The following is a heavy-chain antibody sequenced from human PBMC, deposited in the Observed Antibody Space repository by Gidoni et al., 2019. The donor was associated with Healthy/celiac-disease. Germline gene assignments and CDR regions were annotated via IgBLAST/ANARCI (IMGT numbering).Heavy chain of an antibody. CDR3: ARGHTYYYDSSGYPDSGYYFDY. J-gene: IGHJ4*02. CDR2: INHSGST. CDR1: GGSFSGYY. Sequence: QVQLQQWGAGLLKPSETLSLTCAVYGGSFSGYYWSWIRQPPGKGLEWIGEINHSGSTNYNPSLKSRVTISVDTSKNQFSLKLSSVTAADTAVYYCARGHTYYYDSSGYPDSGYYFDYWGQGTLVTVSS. V-gene: IGHV4-34*01. D-gene: IGHD3-22*01.